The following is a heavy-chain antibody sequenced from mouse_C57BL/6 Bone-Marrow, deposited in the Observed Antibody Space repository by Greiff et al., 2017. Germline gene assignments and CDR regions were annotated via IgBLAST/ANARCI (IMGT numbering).Heavy chain of an antibody. D-gene: IGHD2-2*01. CDR1: GFTFSSYA. CDR2: ISSGGDYI. V-gene: IGHV5-9-1*02. Sequence: EVQLMESGEGLVKPGGSLKLSCAASGFTFSSYAMSWVRQTPEKRLEWVAYISSGGDYIYYADTVKGRFTISRDNARNTLYLQMSSLKSEDTAMYYCTRDGAIYYGSLWFAYWGQGTLVTVSA. CDR3: TRDGAIYYGSLWFAY. J-gene: IGHJ3*01.